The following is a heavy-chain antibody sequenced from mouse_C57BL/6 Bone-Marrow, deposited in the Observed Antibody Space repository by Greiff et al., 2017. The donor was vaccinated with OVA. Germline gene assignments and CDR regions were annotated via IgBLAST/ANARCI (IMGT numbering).Heavy chain of an antibody. CDR1: GYTFTSYW. CDR2: INPSNGGT. CDR3: ARVLEGRYAMDY. D-gene: IGHD2-14*01. V-gene: IGHV1-53*01. J-gene: IGHJ4*01. Sequence: QVQLKQPGTELVKPGASVKLSCKASGYTFTSYWMHWVKQRPGQGLAWIGNINPSNGGTNYNEKFKSKATLTVDKSSSTAYMQLSSLTSEDSAVYYCARVLEGRYAMDYWGQGTSVTVSS.